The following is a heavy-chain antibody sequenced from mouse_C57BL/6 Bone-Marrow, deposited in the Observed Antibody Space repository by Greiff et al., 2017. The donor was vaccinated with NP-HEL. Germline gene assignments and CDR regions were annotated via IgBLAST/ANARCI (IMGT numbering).Heavy chain of an antibody. V-gene: IGHV1-54*01. CDR2: INPGSGGT. J-gene: IGHJ2*01. CDR1: GYAFTNSL. D-gene: IGHD1-1*01. Sequence: LVESGAELVRPGTSVKVSCKASGYAFTNSLIEWVKQRPGQGLEWIGVINPGSGGTNYNEKFKGKATLTADKSSSTAYMQLSSLTSEDSAVYFCARGDYYGSSYLDYWGQGTTLTVSS. CDR3: ARGDYYGSSYLDY.